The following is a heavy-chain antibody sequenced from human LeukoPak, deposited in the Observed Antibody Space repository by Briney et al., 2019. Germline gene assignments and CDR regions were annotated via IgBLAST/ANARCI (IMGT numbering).Heavy chain of an antibody. V-gene: IGHV3-48*02. CDR1: GFTFSSYS. CDR3: ARAAYYDILTGYYKTDYFDY. J-gene: IGHJ4*02. D-gene: IGHD3-9*01. Sequence: PGGSLRLSCAASGFTFSSYSMNWVRQAPGKGLEWVSYISSSSSTIYYADSVKGRFTISRDNAKNSLYLQMNSLRDEDTAVYYCARAAYYDILTGYYKTDYFDYWGRGTLVTVSS. CDR2: ISSSSSTI.